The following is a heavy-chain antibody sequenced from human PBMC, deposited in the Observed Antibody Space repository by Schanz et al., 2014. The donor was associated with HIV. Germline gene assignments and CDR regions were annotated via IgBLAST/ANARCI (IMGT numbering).Heavy chain of an antibody. CDR3: ARDRYYGSGSYYTYGMDV. CDR1: GFTFRTHG. Sequence: QVQLVESGGGVVQPGRSLRLSCAASGFTFRTHGIHWVRQAPAKGLEWVAVISYDGSIKEYADSVKGRFAISRDNSKNSLYLQMKRLRAEDTAVYYCARDRYYGSGSYYTYGMDVWGQGTTVTVSS. D-gene: IGHD3-10*01. V-gene: IGHV3-30*03. J-gene: IGHJ6*02. CDR2: ISYDGSIK.